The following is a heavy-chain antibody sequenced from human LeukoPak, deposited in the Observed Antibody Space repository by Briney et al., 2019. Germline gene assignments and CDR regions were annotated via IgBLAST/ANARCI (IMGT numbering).Heavy chain of an antibody. D-gene: IGHD3-10*01. CDR1: ARSFSSYY. CDR3: ARSTMVALFDY. CDR2: IYTSGST. J-gene: IGHJ4*02. Sequence: SDTLSLTCSISARSFSSYYWRWIRQPPGKGMKSIGYIYTSGSTKYNPSVKRRITISVVTYKNHFSLRLSSVTAADTAVYYCARSTMVALFDYWGQGALVTVSS. V-gene: IGHV4-4*09.